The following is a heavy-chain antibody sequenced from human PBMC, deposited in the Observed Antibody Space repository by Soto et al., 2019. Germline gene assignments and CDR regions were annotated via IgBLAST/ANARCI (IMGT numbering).Heavy chain of an antibody. D-gene: IGHD6-25*01. CDR2: ISYDGSNK. J-gene: IGHJ6*02. Sequence: GGSLRLSCAASGLTFSSYGMHWVRQAPGKGLEWVAVISYDGSNKYYADSVKGRFTISRDNSKNTLYLQMNSLRAEDTAVYYCAKDRRPNYYYGMDVWGQGTTVTVSS. CDR3: AKDRRPNYYYGMDV. V-gene: IGHV3-30*18. CDR1: GLTFSSYG.